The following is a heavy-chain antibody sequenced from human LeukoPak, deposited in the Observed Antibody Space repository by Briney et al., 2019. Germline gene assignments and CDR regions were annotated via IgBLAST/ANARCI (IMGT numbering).Heavy chain of an antibody. CDR3: ATKASDALGWLGKYDY. V-gene: IGHV1-24*01. CDR2: FDPEDGET. J-gene: IGHJ4*02. CDR1: GYTLTELS. Sequence: ASVKVSCKVSGYTLTELSMHWVRQAPGKGLEWMGGFDPEDGETIYAQKFQGRVTMTEDTSTDTAYMELSSLRSEDTAVYYCATKASDALGWLGKYDYWGQGTLVTVSS. D-gene: IGHD6-19*01.